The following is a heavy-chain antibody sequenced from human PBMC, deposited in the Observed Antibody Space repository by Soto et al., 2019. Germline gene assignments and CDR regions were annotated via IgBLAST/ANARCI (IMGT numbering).Heavy chain of an antibody. CDR1: GFTFSSYG. J-gene: IGHJ4*02. V-gene: IGHV3-33*01. D-gene: IGHD6-13*01. CDR3: ARQQQLGRYDY. Sequence: QVQLVESGGGVVQPGRSLRLSCAASGFTFSSYGMHWVRQAPGKGLEWVALIWYDGSNKYYADSVKGRFTISRDNSKNTLYLQMNSLRAEDPAVYYCARQQQLGRYDYWGQGTLVTVSS. CDR2: IWYDGSNK.